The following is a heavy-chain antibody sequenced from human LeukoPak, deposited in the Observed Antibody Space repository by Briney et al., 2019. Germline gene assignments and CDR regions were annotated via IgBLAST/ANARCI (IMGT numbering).Heavy chain of an antibody. Sequence: GSLELSFAASGFPFSSYVMSWVRPAPGKGLEWVSSISNSGGSTYYADSVKGRFTISRDNSKNTLYLQMNSLRAEDTAVYYCAKEGFDSWGQGTLVTVSS. CDR2: ISNSGGST. CDR1: GFPFSSYV. CDR3: AKEGFDS. J-gene: IGHJ4*02. V-gene: IGHV3-23*01.